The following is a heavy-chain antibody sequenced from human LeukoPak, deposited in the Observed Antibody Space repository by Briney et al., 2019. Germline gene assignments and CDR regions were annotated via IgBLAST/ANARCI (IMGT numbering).Heavy chain of an antibody. J-gene: IGHJ5*02. V-gene: IGHV4-59*12. Sequence: KPSETLSLTCTVSGGSISSYYWSWIRQPPGKGLEWIGYIYYSGSTYYNPSLKSRVTISVDTSKNQFSLKLSSVTAADTAVYYCARDSWATRGLWWFDPWGQGTLVTVSS. CDR1: GGSISSYY. D-gene: IGHD2-15*01. CDR2: IYYSGST. CDR3: ARDSWATRGLWWFDP.